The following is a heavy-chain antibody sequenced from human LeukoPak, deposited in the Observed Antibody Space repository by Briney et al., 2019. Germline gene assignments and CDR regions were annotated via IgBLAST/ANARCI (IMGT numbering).Heavy chain of an antibody. CDR2: IIPILGIA. Sequence: SVKVSCKASGGTFSSYAISWVRQAPGQGLEWMGRIIPILGIANYAQKFQGRVTITADKSTSTAYMELSSLRSEDTAVYYCARVPIPNKPYCSGGSCSIYYYYGMDVWGQGTTVTVSS. V-gene: IGHV1-69*04. CDR1: GGTFSSYA. D-gene: IGHD2-15*01. CDR3: ARVPIPNKPYCSGGSCSIYYYYGMDV. J-gene: IGHJ6*02.